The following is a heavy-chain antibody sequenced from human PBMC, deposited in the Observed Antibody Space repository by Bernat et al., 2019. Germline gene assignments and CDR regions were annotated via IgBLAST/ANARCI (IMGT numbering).Heavy chain of an antibody. J-gene: IGHJ6*02. D-gene: IGHD2-2*01. CDR3: ARNHLYCSNTNCPRMGMDV. CDR1: GYTFISYP. Sequence: QVQLVQSGTEVKKPGASVKVSCKASGYTFISYPMHWVRQAPGQRLEWMGWINAGNGNTKYSQKFQGRVTITRDTSASTAYMELSSLRSEDTAVYYCARNHLYCSNTNCPRMGMDVWGQGTTVIVSS. V-gene: IGHV1-3*01. CDR2: INAGNGNT.